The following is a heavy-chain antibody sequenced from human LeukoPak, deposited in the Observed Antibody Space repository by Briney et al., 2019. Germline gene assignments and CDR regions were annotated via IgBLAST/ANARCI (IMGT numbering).Heavy chain of an antibody. CDR1: GGSISSSSYY. V-gene: IGHV4-39*01. Sequence: SETLSLTCTVSGGSISSSSYYWGWIRQPPGKGLEWIGSIYYSGSTYYNPSLKSRVTISVDTSKNQFSLKLSSVTAADTAVYHCARRYPWFDPWGQGTLVTVSS. CDR2: IYYSGST. D-gene: IGHD2-15*01. J-gene: IGHJ5*02. CDR3: ARRYPWFDP.